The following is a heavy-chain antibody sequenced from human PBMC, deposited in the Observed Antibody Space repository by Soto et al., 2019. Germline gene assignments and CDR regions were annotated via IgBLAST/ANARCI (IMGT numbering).Heavy chain of an antibody. Sequence: QVQLVQSGAEVKKPGSSVKVSCKASGGTFSSYTISWVRQAPGQGLEWMGRIIPILGIANYAQKFQGRVTITADKSTSTAYMELSSLRSEDTAVYYCAGAKLPNNWFDPWGQGTLVTVSS. CDR1: GGTFSSYT. V-gene: IGHV1-69*02. J-gene: IGHJ5*02. D-gene: IGHD1-7*01. CDR2: IIPILGIA. CDR3: AGAKLPNNWFDP.